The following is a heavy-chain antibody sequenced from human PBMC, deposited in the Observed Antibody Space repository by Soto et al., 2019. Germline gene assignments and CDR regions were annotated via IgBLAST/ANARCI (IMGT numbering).Heavy chain of an antibody. V-gene: IGHV3-7*01. CDR1: GFTFRSYW. CDR2: INQDGSEK. Sequence: EVQLVESGGGLVQPGGSLRLSYAASGFTFRSYWMSWVRQAPGKGLEWVANINQDGSEKYYVDSVKGRFTISRDNAKNSLFLQVNSLRAEDTAVYYCARDGVEAGLYFDNWGQGTLLTVSS. J-gene: IGHJ4*02. D-gene: IGHD6-19*01. CDR3: ARDGVEAGLYFDN.